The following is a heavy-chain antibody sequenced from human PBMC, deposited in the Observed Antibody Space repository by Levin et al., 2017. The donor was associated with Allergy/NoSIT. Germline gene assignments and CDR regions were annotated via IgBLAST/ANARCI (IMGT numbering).Heavy chain of an antibody. CDR3: ARAPAHATHLNGMAV. CDR2: IYYSGST. CDR1: GGSINDYY. Sequence: SETLSLTCTVSGGSINDYYWSWIRQSPVKGLEWIGYIYYSGSTRYNPSLKSRVTISVDRSKNKFSLELTSVTPEDTAIYFCARAPAHATHLNGMAVWVQATTVIVSS. V-gene: IGHV4-59*01. J-gene: IGHJ6*02.